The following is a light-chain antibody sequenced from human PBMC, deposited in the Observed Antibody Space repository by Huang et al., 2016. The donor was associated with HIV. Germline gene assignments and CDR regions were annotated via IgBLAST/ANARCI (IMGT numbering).Light chain of an antibody. CDR2: GAS. J-gene: IGKJ2*01. V-gene: IGKV3-20*01. Sequence: EIVLTQSPGTLSLSPGERATLSCRASQSVSSTILAWYQQQPGHAPRLLIYGASNRATGIPDRFSGSGSGTDFTLTISRLEPEDFAVYHCQQYDSSPMYTFGQGTKLEIK. CDR3: QQYDSSPMYT. CDR1: QSVSSTI.